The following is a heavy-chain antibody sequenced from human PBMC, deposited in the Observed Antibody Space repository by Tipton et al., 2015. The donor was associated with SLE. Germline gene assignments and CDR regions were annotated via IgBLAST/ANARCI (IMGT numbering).Heavy chain of an antibody. Sequence: TMSLTCAVYGGSFRGYYWTWVPQPPGEGVEWVGEINPSGNTNFNSSLKSRVTISVDTSRNQFSLKLTSVTAADTAVYFCARVPLGQRQTGYWYFDLWGRGTLVTVSS. CDR2: INPSGNT. J-gene: IGHJ2*01. CDR3: ARVPLGQRQTGYWYFDL. V-gene: IGHV4-34*01. D-gene: IGHD1/OR15-1a*01. CDR1: GGSFRGYY.